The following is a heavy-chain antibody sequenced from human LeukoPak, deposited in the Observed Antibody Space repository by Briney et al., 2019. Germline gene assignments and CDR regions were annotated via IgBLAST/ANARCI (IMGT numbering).Heavy chain of an antibody. V-gene: IGHV3-74*01. CDR2: ITPDGSGT. D-gene: IGHD2-21*01. J-gene: IGHJ4*02. CDR1: GFTFSTYW. CDR3: ARDYSLWWLTN. Sequence: GGSLRLSCAASGFTFSTYWMHWVRQAPGKGLVWVSRITPDGSGTIYADSVKGRFTISRDNAKNTLYRQMNTLRAEDTAVYYCARDYSLWWLTNWGQGTLVTVSS.